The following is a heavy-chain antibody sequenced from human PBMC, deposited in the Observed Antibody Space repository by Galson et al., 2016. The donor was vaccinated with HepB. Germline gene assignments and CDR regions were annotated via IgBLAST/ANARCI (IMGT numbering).Heavy chain of an antibody. D-gene: IGHD3-10*01. CDR2: ISYSGST. Sequence: SLTCTVSNGSISGGIYYWSWIRQDTGKGLEWIGYISYSGSTYYNPSLKSRVLISIDTSKNHFSLKLSSVTAADTAVYYCARAPFSLYASGSYYRDYYYLDVWGKGTTVTVSS. CDR3: ARAPFSLYASGSYYRDYYYLDV. V-gene: IGHV4-31*03. J-gene: IGHJ6*03. CDR1: NGSISGGIYY.